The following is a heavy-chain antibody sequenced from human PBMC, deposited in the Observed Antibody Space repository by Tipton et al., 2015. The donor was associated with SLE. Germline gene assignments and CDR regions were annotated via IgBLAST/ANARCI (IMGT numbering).Heavy chain of an antibody. CDR1: GGSITTYY. CDR2: MYESGST. D-gene: IGHD6-13*01. V-gene: IGHV4-59*01. Sequence: GSLRLSCTVSGGSITTYYWNWIRQPPGKGLEWIGNMYESGSTNYNPSLKSRVAIFVDTSTNQFSLRLSSVTAADTAVYYCAKMRTNWYGIDVWGQGTMVTVSS. CDR3: AKMRTNWYGIDV. J-gene: IGHJ6*02.